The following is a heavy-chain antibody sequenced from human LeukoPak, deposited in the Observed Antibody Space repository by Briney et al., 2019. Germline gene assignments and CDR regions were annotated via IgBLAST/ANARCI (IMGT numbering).Heavy chain of an antibody. CDR2: IKYERSEK. D-gene: IGHD5-18*01. CDR1: GFTFTSYW. J-gene: IGHJ5*02. Sequence: GGSLRLSCAASGFTFTSYWMSWVRQAPGKGLEWVANIKYERSEKYCVDSVKGRFTISRDNAKNALYLQMNSLRAEDTAVYYCARLRYGGFDPWGQGTLVTVSS. V-gene: IGHV3-7*01. CDR3: ARLRYGGFDP.